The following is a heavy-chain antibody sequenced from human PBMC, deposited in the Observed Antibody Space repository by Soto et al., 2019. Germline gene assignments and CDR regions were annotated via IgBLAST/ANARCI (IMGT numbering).Heavy chain of an antibody. J-gene: IGHJ6*02. CDR3: ERSVSGWCGGSPCYSARYAMDV. D-gene: IGHD2-15*01. Sequence: LGESLKISCKGSGYNFTNNWIAWVRQMPGKGLEWMGIIYPGDSAITYSPSFQGQVTISADKSISTAYVQWRSLKASDSAIYYCERSVSGWCGGSPCYSARYAMDVWGQGTTVTVSS. CDR1: GYNFTNNW. CDR2: IYPGDSAI. V-gene: IGHV5-51*01.